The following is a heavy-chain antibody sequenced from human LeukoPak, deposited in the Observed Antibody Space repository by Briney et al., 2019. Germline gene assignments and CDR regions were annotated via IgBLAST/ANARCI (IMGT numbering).Heavy chain of an antibody. D-gene: IGHD1-7*01. J-gene: IGHJ4*02. CDR3: ARVGHPITGTTWDY. CDR1: GYTFTGYY. CDR2: INPNSGGT. V-gene: IGHV1-2*02. Sequence: ASVKVSCKASGYTFTGYYMHWVRQAPGQGLEWMGWINPNSGGTNYAQKFQGRVTMTRDTSISTAYMELSRLRSDDTAVYYCARVGHPITGTTWDYWGQGTLVTVSS.